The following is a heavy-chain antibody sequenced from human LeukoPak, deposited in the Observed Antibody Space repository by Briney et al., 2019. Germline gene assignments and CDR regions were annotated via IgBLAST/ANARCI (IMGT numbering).Heavy chain of an antibody. CDR2: INPNSGGT. CDR3: ASLVNIAAAGDDAFDI. J-gene: IGHJ3*02. V-gene: IGHV1-2*02. CDR1: GYTFTGYY. Sequence: GASVKVPCKASGYTFTGYYMHWVRQAPGQGLEWMGWINPNSGGTNYAQKFQGRVTMTRDTSISTAYMELSRLRSDDTAVYYCASLVNIAAAGDDAFDIWGQGTMVTVSS. D-gene: IGHD6-13*01.